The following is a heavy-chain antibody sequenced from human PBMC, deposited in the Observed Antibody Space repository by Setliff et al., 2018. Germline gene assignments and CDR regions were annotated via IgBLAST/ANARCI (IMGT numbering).Heavy chain of an antibody. Sequence: ASVKVSCKASGYTFTAYYMHWVRQAPGQGLEWMGWINPGSGATNLAQRFQGRVTMTRDASKNQLSLNLRSVTAADTAVYYCARAISGWYSAHYYYMDVWGKGTTVTVSS. CDR1: GYTFTAYY. V-gene: IGHV1-2*02. CDR2: INPGSGAT. J-gene: IGHJ6*03. D-gene: IGHD6-19*01. CDR3: ARAISGWYSAHYYYMDV.